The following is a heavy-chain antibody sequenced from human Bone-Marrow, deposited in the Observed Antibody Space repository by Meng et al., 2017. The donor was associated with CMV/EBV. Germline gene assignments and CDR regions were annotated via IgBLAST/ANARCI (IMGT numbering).Heavy chain of an antibody. CDR1: GFTFDDYG. V-gene: IGHV3-20*04. CDR3: AKAKSELLWFGELDV. Sequence: GESLKISCAASGFTFDDYGMSWVRQAPGKGLEWVSGINWNGGSTGYADSVKGRFTISRDNAKNSLYLQMNSLRAEDMALYYCAKAKSELLWFGELDVWGQGTTVTVSS. J-gene: IGHJ6*02. D-gene: IGHD3-10*01. CDR2: INWNGGST.